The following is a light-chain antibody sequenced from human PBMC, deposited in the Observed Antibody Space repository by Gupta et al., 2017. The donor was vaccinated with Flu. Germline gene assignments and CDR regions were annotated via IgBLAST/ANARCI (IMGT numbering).Light chain of an antibody. CDR1: SSSIGSNY. CDR2: RNK. V-gene: IGLV1-47*01. Sequence: RVTISGPGSSSSIGSNYVYGYQKPPATAPNLLIYRNKRRAAGVPERFSGSKSGTAASMAISGLRAEEEADYYWAAGDDSRSGWVFGGGTKLTVL. CDR3: AAGDDSRSGWV. J-gene: IGLJ3*02.